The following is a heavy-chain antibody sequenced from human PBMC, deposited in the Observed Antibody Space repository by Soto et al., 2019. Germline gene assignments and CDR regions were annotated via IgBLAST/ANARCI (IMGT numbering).Heavy chain of an antibody. Sequence: SLTCTVSGGSTSSSSYFWGWIRQPPGKGLEWIGSIYYSGSTYYNPSLKSRVTISVDTSKNQFSLKLSSVTAADTAVYYCARRQSSSWYGLWGQGTLVTVSS. D-gene: IGHD6-13*01. CDR3: ARRQSSSWYGL. CDR2: IYYSGST. V-gene: IGHV4-39*01. CDR1: GGSTSSSSYF. J-gene: IGHJ4*02.